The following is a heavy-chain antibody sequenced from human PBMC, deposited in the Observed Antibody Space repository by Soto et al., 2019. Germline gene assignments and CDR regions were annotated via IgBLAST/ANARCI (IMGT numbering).Heavy chain of an antibody. Sequence: GGSLRLSCAASGFTFSGSAMHWVLQGSGKRLEWVGRIRSKANSYSTAYAASVKGRFTIYRDDSNNTAYLQMNSLKTEDTAVYYRTRHPPNYYDSSGYYARYNWFDPWGQGTLVTVSS. J-gene: IGHJ5*02. CDR2: IRSKANSYST. D-gene: IGHD3-22*01. CDR3: TRHPPNYYDSSGYYARYNWFDP. CDR1: GFTFSGSA. V-gene: IGHV3-73*01.